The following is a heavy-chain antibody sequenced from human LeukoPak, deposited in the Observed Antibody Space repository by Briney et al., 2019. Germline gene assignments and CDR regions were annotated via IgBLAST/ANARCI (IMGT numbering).Heavy chain of an antibody. CDR3: VRIPNNAGFPNWFDP. CDR1: GFPFSTST. V-gene: IGHV3-21*01. Sequence: XCAAXGFPFSTSTMXGGRQAPGKGLEXVSSISGSSDYMYYADSVKGGFTISRDNAKNSLYLQMNSLRAEDTAVYYCVRIPNNAGFPNWFDPWGQGTLVTVSS. D-gene: IGHD1-14*01. CDR2: ISGSSDYM. J-gene: IGHJ5*02.